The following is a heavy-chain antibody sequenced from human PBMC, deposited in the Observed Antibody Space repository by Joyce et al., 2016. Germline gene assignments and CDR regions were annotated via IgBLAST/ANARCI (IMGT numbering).Heavy chain of an antibody. CDR2: ISATSYDI. V-gene: IGHV3-21*01. J-gene: IGHJ6*02. CDR1: GFTFSSSS. D-gene: IGHD3-16*01. Sequence: QLVESGGGVVKAGGSLRLSCEVSGFTFSSSSMSWFRQGPGKGLECVAAISATSYDIFHAETVRGRFTVSRDNAKKTLYLQMNSLRAEDSAVFYCARGGISYYYAMDVWGQGTTVTVSS. CDR3: ARGGISYYYAMDV.